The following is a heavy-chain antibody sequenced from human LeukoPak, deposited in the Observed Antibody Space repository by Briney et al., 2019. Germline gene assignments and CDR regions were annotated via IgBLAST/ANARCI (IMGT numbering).Heavy chain of an antibody. J-gene: IGHJ3*02. V-gene: IGHV3-48*03. CDR1: GFTFSSYE. CDR3: ATHSVVVIPSGAFDI. D-gene: IGHD3-22*01. Sequence: GGSLRLSCAASGFTFSSYEMNWVRQAPGKGLEWVSYISSSGSTIYYADSVKGRFTISRDNAKNSLYLQMNSLRAEDTAVYYCATHSVVVIPSGAFDIWGQGTMVTVSS. CDR2: ISSSGSTI.